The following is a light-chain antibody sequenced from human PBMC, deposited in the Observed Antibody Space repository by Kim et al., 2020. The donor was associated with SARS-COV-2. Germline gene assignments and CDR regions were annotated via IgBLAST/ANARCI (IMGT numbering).Light chain of an antibody. CDR3: MIWHSNTWV. CDR1: SGINVGTYR. CDR2: YKSDSDK. J-gene: IGLJ3*02. Sequence: LTCTLRSGINVGTYRIYWYQQKPGSPPQHLLNYKSDSDKQQGSGVPSRFSGFTDASANAGILLISGLQSEDEADYYCMIWHSNTWVFGGGTQLTVL. V-gene: IGLV5-45*01.